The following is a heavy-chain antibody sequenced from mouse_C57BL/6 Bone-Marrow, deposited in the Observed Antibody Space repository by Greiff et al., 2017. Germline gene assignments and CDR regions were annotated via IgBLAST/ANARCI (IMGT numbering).Heavy chain of an antibody. CDR3: ARAGGYYIPSFAY. Sequence: ESGPGLVKPSQSLSLTCSVTGYSITSGYYWNWIRQFPGNKLEWMGYISYDGSHNYNPSLKNRISITLYTSKNQFFLKFNSVTTEDTATYYCARAGGYYIPSFAYWGQGTLVTVSA. CDR1: GYSITSGYY. J-gene: IGHJ3*01. D-gene: IGHD2-12*01. CDR2: ISYDGSH. V-gene: IGHV3-6*01.